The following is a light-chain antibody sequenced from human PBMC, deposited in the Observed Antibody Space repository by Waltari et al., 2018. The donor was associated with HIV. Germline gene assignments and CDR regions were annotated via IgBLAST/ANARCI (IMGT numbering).Light chain of an antibody. Sequence: QSALTHPASVSGSPGQSLPISCTGTTLDAGSHHFVSWYQQHPGKAPKRMIYEVSKRPSGVSNRFSGSKSGNTASLTISGLQAEDEADYYCCSYAGSRVFGGGTKLTVL. CDR2: EVS. V-gene: IGLV2-23*02. J-gene: IGLJ3*02. CDR1: TLDAGSHHF. CDR3: CSYAGSRV.